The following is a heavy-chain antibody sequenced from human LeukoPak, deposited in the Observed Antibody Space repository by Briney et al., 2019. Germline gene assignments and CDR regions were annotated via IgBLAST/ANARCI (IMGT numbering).Heavy chain of an antibody. CDR1: GYTFTSYD. D-gene: IGHD6-19*01. CDR2: INPNSGGT. Sequence: ASVKVSCKASGYTFTSYDINWVRQATGQGLEWMGWINPNSGGTKYAQKFQGRVTMTTDTSTNTAYMELRSLRSDDTAVYYCARDFSRDITVAGTCAFDIWGQGTMVTVSS. CDR3: ARDFSRDITVAGTCAFDI. J-gene: IGHJ3*02. V-gene: IGHV1-2*02.